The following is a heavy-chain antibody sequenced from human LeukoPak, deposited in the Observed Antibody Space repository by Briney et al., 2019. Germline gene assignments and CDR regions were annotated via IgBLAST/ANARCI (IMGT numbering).Heavy chain of an antibody. J-gene: IGHJ4*02. CDR2: ISYDGSNK. Sequence: GGSLRLSCAASGSTFSSYAMHWVRQAPGKGLEWVAVISYDGSNKYYADSVKGRFTISRDNSKNTLYLQMNSLRAEDTAVYYCARGRGMATTRPLDYWGQGTLVTVSS. V-gene: IGHV3-30-3*01. D-gene: IGHD5-24*01. CDR1: GSTFSSYA. CDR3: ARGRGMATTRPLDY.